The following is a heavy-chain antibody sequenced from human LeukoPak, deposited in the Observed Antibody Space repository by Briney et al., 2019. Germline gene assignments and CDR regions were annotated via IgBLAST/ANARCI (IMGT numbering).Heavy chain of an antibody. D-gene: IGHD2-2*01. J-gene: IGHJ4*02. CDR2: ISAYNGNT. CDR1: GFTFTSYG. V-gene: IGHV1-18*01. Sequence: GGSLRLSCAASGFTFTSYGISWVRQAPGQGLEWMGWISAYNGNTNYAQKLQGRVTMTTDTSTSTAYMELRSLRSDDTAVYYCARPSYCSSTSCSYYFDYWGQGTLVTVSS. CDR3: ARPSYCSSTSCSYYFDY.